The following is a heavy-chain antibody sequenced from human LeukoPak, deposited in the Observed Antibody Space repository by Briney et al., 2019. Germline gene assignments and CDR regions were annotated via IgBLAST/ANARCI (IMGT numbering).Heavy chain of an antibody. V-gene: IGHV3-74*01. CDR1: GFTFSIYW. D-gene: IGHD5-18*01. CDR2: INGDESTI. J-gene: IGHJ4*02. CDR3: ARALGYSYGYGIY. Sequence: GGSLRLSCAASGFTFSIYWMHWVRQAPGKGLEWVSRINGDESTINYADSVKGRFSVSRDNAKNTLYLQMNSLRAEDSAVYYCARALGYSYGYGIYWGQGTLVTVSS.